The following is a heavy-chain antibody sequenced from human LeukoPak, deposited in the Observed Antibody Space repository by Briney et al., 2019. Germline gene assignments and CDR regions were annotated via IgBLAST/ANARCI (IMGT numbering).Heavy chain of an antibody. D-gene: IGHD3-22*01. Sequence: SETLSLTCAVSGGSISNSSYYWGWIRQSPGKGLEWIGSVYYSGSTFDNPSLKSRVTISVDTSKNQFSLKLSSVAAADTAVYYCARSSGNHYGDFDYWGQGTLVTVSS. CDR3: ARSSGNHYGDFDY. V-gene: IGHV4-39*07. CDR2: VYYSGST. CDR1: GGSISNSSYY. J-gene: IGHJ4*02.